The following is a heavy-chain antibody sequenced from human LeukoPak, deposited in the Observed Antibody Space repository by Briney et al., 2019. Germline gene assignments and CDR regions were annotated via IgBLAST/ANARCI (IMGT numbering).Heavy chain of an antibody. CDR3: ARDQGRNQYYYYYYGMDV. Sequence: GASVKVSCKASGYTFTSYYMHWVRQAPGQGLEWMGGIIPIFGTANYAQKFQGRVTITADESTSTAYMELSSLRSEDTAVYYCARDQGRNQYYYYYYGMDVWGQGTTVTVSS. CDR1: GYTFTSYY. J-gene: IGHJ6*02. V-gene: IGHV1-69*13. CDR2: IIPIFGTA.